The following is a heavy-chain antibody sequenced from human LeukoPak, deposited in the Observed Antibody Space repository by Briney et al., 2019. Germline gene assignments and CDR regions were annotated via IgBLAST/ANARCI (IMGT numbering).Heavy chain of an antibody. CDR3: ATDPCSSTSCYRARFDY. J-gene: IGHJ4*02. Sequence: ASVKVSCKVSVYTLTELSMHWVRQAPGKGLEWMGGFDPEDGETIYAQKFQGRVTMTEDTSTDTAYMELSSLRSEDTAVYYCATDPCSSTSCYRARFDYWGQGTLVTVSS. CDR1: VYTLTELS. CDR2: FDPEDGET. D-gene: IGHD2-2*01. V-gene: IGHV1-24*01.